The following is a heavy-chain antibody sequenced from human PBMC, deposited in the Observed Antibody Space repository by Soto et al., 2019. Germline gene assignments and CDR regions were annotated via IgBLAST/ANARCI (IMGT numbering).Heavy chain of an antibody. Sequence: GGSLRLSCAASGFTFSSYGMHWVRQAPGKGLEWVAVISYDGSNKYYADSVKGRFTISRDNSKNTLYLQMNSLRAEDTAVYYCAKARSSSSWYSVDYWGQGTLVTVSS. V-gene: IGHV3-30*18. CDR1: GFTFSSYG. D-gene: IGHD6-13*01. CDR2: ISYDGSNK. J-gene: IGHJ4*02. CDR3: AKARSSSSWYSVDY.